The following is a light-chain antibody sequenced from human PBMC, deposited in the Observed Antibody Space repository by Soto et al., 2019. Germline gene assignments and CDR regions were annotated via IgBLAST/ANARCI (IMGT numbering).Light chain of an antibody. V-gene: IGLV2-14*01. Sequence: QSALSQPASVSGSPGQSITISCTGTSSDVGGFEYVSWYQHQPGKAPKLIIYDVTKRPSGVSNRFSGSKSGNTASLTISGIQAEDEGDYYCGSITRSSTSVFGTETKLTVL. J-gene: IGLJ1*01. CDR3: GSITRSSTSV. CDR2: DVT. CDR1: SSDVGGFEY.